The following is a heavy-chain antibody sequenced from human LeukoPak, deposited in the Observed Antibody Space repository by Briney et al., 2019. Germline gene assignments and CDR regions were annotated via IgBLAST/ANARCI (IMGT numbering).Heavy chain of an antibody. V-gene: IGHV3-30*04. J-gene: IGHJ4*02. CDR2: ISSDGNTK. CDR1: GFIFNDYA. CDR3: VREVYYESGGPFSGYFDY. Sequence: GGSLRLSCAASGFIFNDYAIHWARQAPGKGLEWVAVISSDGNTKFYTNSVKGRFTISRDNSKNTLSLQLSSLRVEDTAIYYCVREVYYESGGPFSGYFDYWGQGDLVTVSS. D-gene: IGHD3-22*01.